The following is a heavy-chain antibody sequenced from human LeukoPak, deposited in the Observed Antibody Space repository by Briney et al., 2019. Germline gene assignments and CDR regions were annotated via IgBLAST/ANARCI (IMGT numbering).Heavy chain of an antibody. CDR2: IIPIFGIA. CDR3: ARDRLGASGWYETNWFDP. J-gene: IGHJ5*02. Sequence: SVTVSCKASGGTFSSYAISWVRQAPGQGLEWMGRIIPIFGIANYAQKFQGRVTITADKSTSTAYMELSSLRSEDTAVYYCARDRLGASGWYETNWFDPWGQGTLVSVSS. D-gene: IGHD6-19*01. V-gene: IGHV1-69*04. CDR1: GGTFSSYA.